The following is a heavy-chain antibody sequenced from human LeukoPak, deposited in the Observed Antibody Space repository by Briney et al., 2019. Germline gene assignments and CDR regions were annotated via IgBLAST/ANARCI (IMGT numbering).Heavy chain of an antibody. J-gene: IGHJ3*02. D-gene: IGHD2-2*01. Sequence: SETLSLTCAVYGGSFSDYYWSWIRQPPGKGLEWIGEINHSGSTNYNPSLKSRVTISVDTSKNQFSLKLSSVTAADTAVYYCAREGSSTSLDAFDIWGQGTMVTVSS. CDR3: AREGSSTSLDAFDI. CDR2: INHSGST. CDR1: GGSFSDYY. V-gene: IGHV4-34*01.